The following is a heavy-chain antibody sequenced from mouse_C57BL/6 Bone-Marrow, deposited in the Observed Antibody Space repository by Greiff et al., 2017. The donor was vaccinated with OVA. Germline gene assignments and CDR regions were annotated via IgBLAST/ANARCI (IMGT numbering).Heavy chain of an antibody. Sequence: EVQGVESGGGLVKPGGSLKLSCAASGFTFSSYAMSWVRQTPEKRLEWVATISDGGSYTYYPDNVKGRFTISRDTAKNNLYLQMSHLKSEDTAMDDCAGWFYDGYLYAMDYWGQGTGVTVSS. D-gene: IGHD2-3*01. V-gene: IGHV5-4*01. J-gene: IGHJ4*01. CDR3: AGWFYDGYLYAMDY. CDR2: ISDGGSYT. CDR1: GFTFSSYA.